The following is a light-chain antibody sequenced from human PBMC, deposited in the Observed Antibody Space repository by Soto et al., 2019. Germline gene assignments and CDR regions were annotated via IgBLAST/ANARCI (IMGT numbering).Light chain of an antibody. J-gene: IGKJ2*01. Sequence: ELVLTQSPGTLSLSAGERATLSCRASQSVSSSYLAWYQQKPGQSPSLLIYGASSRATGLPDRFSSSGAGTAVAATISRLKHEDFAVYYCQQYGSSPPYTFGQGTKLEIK. CDR1: QSVSSSY. CDR2: GAS. CDR3: QQYGSSPPYT. V-gene: IGKV3-20*01.